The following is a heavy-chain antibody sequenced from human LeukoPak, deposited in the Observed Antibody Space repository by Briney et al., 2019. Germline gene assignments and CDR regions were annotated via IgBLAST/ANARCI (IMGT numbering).Heavy chain of an antibody. CDR2: ISPNGDST. Sequence: GGSLRLSCAASGFTFSTYSMDWVRQSPGKGLEYVSAISPNGDSTHYANSVKGRFTISRDNTWNSLYLQMNSLRAEDTAVYYCARDGTAPGLYFDLWGQGTLVTVSS. D-gene: IGHD1/OR15-1a*01. CDR1: GFTFSTYS. J-gene: IGHJ4*01. V-gene: IGHV3-64*01. CDR3: ARDGTAPGLYFDL.